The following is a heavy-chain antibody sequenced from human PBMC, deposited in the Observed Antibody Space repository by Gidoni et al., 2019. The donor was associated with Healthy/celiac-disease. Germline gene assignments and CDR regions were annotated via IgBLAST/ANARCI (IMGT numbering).Heavy chain of an antibody. CDR3: ARVRRYFDWLGYFQH. D-gene: IGHD3-9*01. Sequence: EVQLVESGGGLVQPGGSLRLSCAASGFTVSSNYMSWVRQAPGKGLEWGSVIYSGGSTYYADSVKGRFTITRDNSKNTLYLQMKSLRAEDTAVYYCARVRRYFDWLGYFQHWGQGTLVTVSS. J-gene: IGHJ1*01. V-gene: IGHV3-66*01. CDR2: IYSGGST. CDR1: GFTVSSNY.